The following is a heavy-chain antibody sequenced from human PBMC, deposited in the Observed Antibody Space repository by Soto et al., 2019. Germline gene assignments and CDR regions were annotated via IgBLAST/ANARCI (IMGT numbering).Heavy chain of an antibody. J-gene: IGHJ6*02. V-gene: IGHV1-69*13. CDR1: GGTFSSYA. CDR2: IIPIFGTA. CDR3: ALSDPGDYYGMDV. D-gene: IGHD2-21*02. Sequence: AVKVSCKASGGTFSSYAISWVRQAPGQGLEWMGGIIPIFGTANYAQKFQGRVTITADESTSTAYMELSSLRSEDTAVYYCALSDPGDYYGMDVWGQGTTVTVSS.